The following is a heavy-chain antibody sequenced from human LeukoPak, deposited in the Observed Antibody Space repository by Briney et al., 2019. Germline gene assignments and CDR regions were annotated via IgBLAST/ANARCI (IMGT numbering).Heavy chain of an antibody. CDR1: GFTFSSYA. V-gene: IGHV3-48*02. Sequence: GGSLRLSCAASGFTFSSYAMSWVRQAPGKGLEWVSYISSNSNLIYYADSVKGRFTISRDNAKNSLYLQMNSLRDEDTAVYYCAGDGYKTYGMDVWGQGTTVTVSS. D-gene: IGHD5-24*01. J-gene: IGHJ6*02. CDR3: AGDGYKTYGMDV. CDR2: ISSNSNLI.